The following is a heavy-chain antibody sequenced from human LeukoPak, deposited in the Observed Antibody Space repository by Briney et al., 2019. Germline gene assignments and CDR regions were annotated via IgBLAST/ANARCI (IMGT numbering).Heavy chain of an antibody. CDR2: ISGSGGST. D-gene: IGHD6-13*01. CDR3: ARDPPGIAASGTYY. V-gene: IGHV3-23*01. Sequence: GGSLRLSCVASGFTFSSYAMSWVRQAPGKGLEWVSVISGSGGSTYYADSVKGRFTISRDNSKNTLYLQMNSLRAEDTAVYYCARDPPGIAASGTYYWGQGTLVTVSS. J-gene: IGHJ4*02. CDR1: GFTFSSYA.